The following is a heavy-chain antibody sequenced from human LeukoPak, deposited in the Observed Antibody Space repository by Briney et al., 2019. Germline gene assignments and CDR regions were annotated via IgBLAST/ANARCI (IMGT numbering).Heavy chain of an antibody. V-gene: IGHV3-21*01. J-gene: IGHJ4*02. CDR1: GFTFSSYS. CDR2: ISSSSSYI. CDR3: ARDPNYDFWSGYPGHY. D-gene: IGHD3-3*01. Sequence: SGGSLRLSCAASGFTFSSYSMNWVRQAPGKGLEWVSSISSSSSYIYYADSVKGRFTISRDNAKNTLYLQMNSLRAEDTAVYYCARDPNYDFWSGYPGHYWGQGTLVTVSS.